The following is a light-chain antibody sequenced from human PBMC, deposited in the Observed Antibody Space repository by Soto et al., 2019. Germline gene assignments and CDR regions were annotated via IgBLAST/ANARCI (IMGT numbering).Light chain of an antibody. CDR3: TSFAGNNNFV. Sequence: QAVVTQPPSASGSPGQSVTISCTGTRSDVGGYNYVSWYQQHPGKAPKLIIYEVAKRPSGVPDRFSGSKSGNTASLTVSGLQAEDEGDYYCTSFAGNNNFVFGGGTKVTVL. CDR1: RSDVGGYNY. CDR2: EVA. J-gene: IGLJ2*01. V-gene: IGLV2-8*01.